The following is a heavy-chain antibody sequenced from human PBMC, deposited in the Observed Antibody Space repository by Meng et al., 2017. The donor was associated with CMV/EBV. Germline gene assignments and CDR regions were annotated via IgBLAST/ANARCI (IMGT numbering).Heavy chain of an antibody. V-gene: IGHV4-34*01. CDR2: INHSGST. CDR1: GGSFSGYY. J-gene: IGHJ4*02. Sequence: SETLSLTCAVYGGSFSGYYWSWIRQPPGKGLEWIGEINHSGSTNYNPSLKSRVTISVDTSKNQFSLKLSSVTAADTAVYYCARDLPVVPAESEGSDFDYWGQGTLVTVSS. CDR3: ARDLPVVPAESEGSDFDY. D-gene: IGHD2-2*01.